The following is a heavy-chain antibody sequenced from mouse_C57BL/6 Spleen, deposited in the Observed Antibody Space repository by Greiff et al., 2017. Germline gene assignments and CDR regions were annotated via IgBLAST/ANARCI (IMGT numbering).Heavy chain of an antibody. CDR3: TTTAQATGYY. Sequence: VHVKQSGAELVRPGASVKLSCTASGFNIKDDYMHWVKQRPEQGLEWIGWIDPENGDTEYASKFQGKATITADTSSNTAYLQLSSLTSEDTAVYYCTTTAQATGYYWGQGTTLTVSS. J-gene: IGHJ2*01. V-gene: IGHV14-4*01. CDR1: GFNIKDDY. D-gene: IGHD3-2*02. CDR2: IDPENGDT.